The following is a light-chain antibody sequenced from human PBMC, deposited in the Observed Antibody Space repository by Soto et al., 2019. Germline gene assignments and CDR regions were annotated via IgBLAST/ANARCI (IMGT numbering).Light chain of an antibody. CDR2: GNS. CDR3: QSYDKSLRGMV. Sequence: QLVLTQPPSVSGAPGQRVIISCTGSSSNTGAGHDVHWYQQVPGTAPKLIIFGNSNRPSGVPDRFSGPKSGTSASLAIIGLQAEDEANYYCQSYDKSLRGMVFGGGTKLTVL. CDR1: SSNTGAGHD. J-gene: IGLJ3*02. V-gene: IGLV1-40*01.